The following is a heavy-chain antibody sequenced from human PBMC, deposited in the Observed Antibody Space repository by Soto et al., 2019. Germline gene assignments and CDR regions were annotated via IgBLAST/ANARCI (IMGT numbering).Heavy chain of an antibody. CDR2: ISNDGSS. CDR3: ARLPNKSTQN. J-gene: IGHJ1*01. Sequence: EVQLVESGGGLVQPGGSLRLSCVASGFTFSSYWMHWVRQAPGKGLVWVSSISNDGSSIYADPVKGRFTISRDNAKNTLYLQMNSLRAEATAVYYCARLPNKSTQNWGQGTLVIVSP. CDR1: GFTFSSYW. V-gene: IGHV3-74*01.